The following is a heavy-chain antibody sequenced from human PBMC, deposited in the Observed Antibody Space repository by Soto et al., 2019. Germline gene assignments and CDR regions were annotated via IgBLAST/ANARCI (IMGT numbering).Heavy chain of an antibody. CDR3: AKDGGSVCSGGTCYFQAPDY. CDR2: IDGSGRNT. CDR1: GGSISSGGYY. Sequence: LTCTVSGGSISSGGYYWSWVRQXPGKGLEWVSGIDGSGRNTYYADSVKGRFTISRDNSKNTLSVQMDSLRVEDAALYYCAKDGGSVCSGGTCYFQAPDYWGQGTLVTVSS. D-gene: IGHD2-15*01. J-gene: IGHJ4*02. V-gene: IGHV3-23*01.